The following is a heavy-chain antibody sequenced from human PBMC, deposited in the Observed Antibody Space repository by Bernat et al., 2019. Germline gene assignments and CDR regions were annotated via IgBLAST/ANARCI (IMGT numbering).Heavy chain of an antibody. J-gene: IGHJ6*02. CDR2: ISSSSSYI. D-gene: IGHD6-13*01. Sequence: EVQLVESGGGLVKPGGSLRLPCAASGFPFSSYSMNWVRRAPGKGLEWVYSISSSSSYIYYADSVKGRFTISRDNAKNSLYLQMNSLRAEDTAVYYCARDAALAAAGVYYYYGMDVWGQGTTVTVSS. CDR3: ARDAALAAAGVYYYYGMDV. CDR1: GFPFSSYS. V-gene: IGHV3-21*01.